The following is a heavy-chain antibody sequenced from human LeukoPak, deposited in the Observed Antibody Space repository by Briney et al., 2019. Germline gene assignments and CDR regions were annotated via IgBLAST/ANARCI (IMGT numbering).Heavy chain of an antibody. CDR3: STVRGGGYNVGDY. CDR2: FDPEDGET. Sequence: ASVKVSCKASGYTFTSYYMHWVRQAPGKGLEWMGGFDPEDGETIYAQKFQGRVTMTEDTSTDTAYMELSSLRSEDTAVYYCSTVRGGGYNVGDYWGQGTLVTVSS. CDR1: GYTFTSYY. J-gene: IGHJ4*02. V-gene: IGHV1-24*01. D-gene: IGHD5-24*01.